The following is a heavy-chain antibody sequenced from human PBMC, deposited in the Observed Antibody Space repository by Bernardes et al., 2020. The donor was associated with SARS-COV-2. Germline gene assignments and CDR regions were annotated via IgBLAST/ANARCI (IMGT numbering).Heavy chain of an antibody. CDR3: AHKVLSIVATTFDY. J-gene: IGHJ4*02. Sequence: SGVTLSKPTQPLTLTCPFSLFSLSPSGVGVGWIRQPPGKALEWLALIYWDDDKRYSPSLKSRLTITKDTSKNQVVLTMTNMDPVDTATYYCAHKVLSIVATTFDYWGQGTLVTVSS. CDR1: LFSLSPSGVG. D-gene: IGHD5-12*01. CDR2: IYWDDDK. V-gene: IGHV2-5*02.